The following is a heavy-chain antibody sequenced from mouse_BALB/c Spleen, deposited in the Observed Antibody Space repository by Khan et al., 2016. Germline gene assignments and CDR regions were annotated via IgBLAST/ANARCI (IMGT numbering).Heavy chain of an antibody. CDR1: GYSITSDYA. CDR2: ITSSGYT. J-gene: IGHJ2*01. V-gene: IGHV3-2*02. Sequence: EVQLQESGPGLVKPSQSLSLTCTVTGYSITSDYAWNWIRPFPGNKLEWMGYITSSGYTGYNPSLKSRISITRDTSKNQFFLQLNSVTTEDTATYSCSRSGNYFDYGGQGSTLTVSS. CDR3: SRSGNYFDY. D-gene: IGHD1-1*01.